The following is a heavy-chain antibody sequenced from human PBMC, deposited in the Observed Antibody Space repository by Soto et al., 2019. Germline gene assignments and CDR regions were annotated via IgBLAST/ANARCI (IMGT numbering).Heavy chain of an antibody. CDR1: GGTFSSYA. CDR3: ARSQGGSSSLDIYYYYYYGMDV. Sequence: QVQLVQSGAEVKKPGSSVKVSCTAPGGTFSSYAISWVRQAPGQGLEWMGGIIPIFGTAKYAQKFQGRVTITADESTSTGYMALGSLRSEDTAVYYCARSQGGSSSLDIYYYYYYGMDVWGQGTTVTVSS. J-gene: IGHJ6*02. D-gene: IGHD2-15*01. CDR2: IIPIFGTA. V-gene: IGHV1-69*01.